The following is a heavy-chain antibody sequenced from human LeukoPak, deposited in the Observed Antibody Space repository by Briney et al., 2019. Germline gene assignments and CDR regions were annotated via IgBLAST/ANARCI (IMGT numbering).Heavy chain of an antibody. J-gene: IGHJ4*02. V-gene: IGHV1-8*03. D-gene: IGHD5-24*01. Sequence: GASVKVSCKASGYTFTSYDINWVRQVTGQGLERMGWMNPNSGNTGYAQKFQGRVTITRNTSISTAYMELSSLRSEDTAVYYCARGGSMATIIYWGQGTLVTVSS. CDR1: GYTFTSYD. CDR2: MNPNSGNT. CDR3: ARGGSMATIIY.